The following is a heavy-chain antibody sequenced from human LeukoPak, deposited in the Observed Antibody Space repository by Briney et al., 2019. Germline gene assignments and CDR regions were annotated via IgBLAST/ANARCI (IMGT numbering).Heavy chain of an antibody. Sequence: SVKVSYKASGYMFTSYEINWVRQATGQGLEWMGWMNPHSGNTVYVQKFQGRVTMTRDTSMTTAYMELSSLRSEDTAVYYCARGGRDYYGSPYYHYMDVWGKGTTVTVSS. J-gene: IGHJ6*03. CDR3: ARGGRDYYGSPYYHYMDV. D-gene: IGHD3-10*01. V-gene: IGHV1-8*01. CDR1: GYMFTSYE. CDR2: MNPHSGNT.